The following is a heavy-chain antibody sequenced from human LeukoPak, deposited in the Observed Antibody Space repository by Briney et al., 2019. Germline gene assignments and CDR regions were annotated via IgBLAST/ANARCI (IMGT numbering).Heavy chain of an antibody. CDR1: GFTFSSYA. D-gene: IGHD3-3*01. V-gene: IGHV3-23*01. CDR2: ISGSGGST. J-gene: IGHJ4*02. Sequence: GGSLRLSCAASGFTFSSYAMSWVRQAPGKGLEWVSAISGSGGSTYSADSVKGRFTISRDDSKNTLYLQMNSLRAEDTAVYYCAKAPIFGVVVSIDYWGQGTLVTVSS. CDR3: AKAPIFGVVVSIDY.